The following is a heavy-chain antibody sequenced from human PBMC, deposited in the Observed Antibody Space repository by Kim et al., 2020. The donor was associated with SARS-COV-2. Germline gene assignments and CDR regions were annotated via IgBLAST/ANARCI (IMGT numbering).Heavy chain of an antibody. Sequence: SETLSLTCTVSGGSISSSSYYWGWIRQPPGKGLEWIGSIYYSGSTYYNPSLKSRVTISVDTSKNQFSLKLSSVTAADTAVYYCARGRYSSGYNFDYWGQGTLVTVSS. CDR2: IYYSGST. CDR3: ARGRYSSGYNFDY. J-gene: IGHJ4*02. V-gene: IGHV4-39*07. CDR1: GGSISSSSYY. D-gene: IGHD6-19*01.